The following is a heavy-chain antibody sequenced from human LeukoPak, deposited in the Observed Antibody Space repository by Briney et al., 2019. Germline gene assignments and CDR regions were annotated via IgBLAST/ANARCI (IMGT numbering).Heavy chain of an antibody. Sequence: PSQTLSLTCTVSGVSISSGGYYWSWIRQHPGKGLEWIGYIYYSGSTYYNPSLKSRVTISVDTSKNQFSLKLSSVTAADTAVYYCARDKESSSWFDPWGQGTLVTVSS. CDR2: IYYSGST. V-gene: IGHV4-31*03. CDR1: GVSISSGGYY. D-gene: IGHD2-2*01. J-gene: IGHJ5*02. CDR3: ARDKESSSWFDP.